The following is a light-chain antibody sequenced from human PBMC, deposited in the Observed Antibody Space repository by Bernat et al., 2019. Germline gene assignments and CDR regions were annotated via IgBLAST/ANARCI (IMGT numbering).Light chain of an antibody. CDR3: SAWDASLSAWV. J-gene: IGLJ3*02. Sequence: QAGLTQPPSMSKGLRQTATLTCTGNIDNVGYQGAAWLQQHQGHPPKLLSYRNNLRPSGISERFSAARSGNTASLTITGLQPEDEADYYCSAWDASLSAWVVGGGTKLTVL. CDR2: RNN. CDR1: IDNVGYQG. V-gene: IGLV10-54*01.